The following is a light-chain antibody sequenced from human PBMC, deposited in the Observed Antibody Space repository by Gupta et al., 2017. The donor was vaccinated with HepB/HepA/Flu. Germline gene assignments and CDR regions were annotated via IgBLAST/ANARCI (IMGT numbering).Light chain of an antibody. CDR3: QSYDSTLRAVV. CDR1: SSNIGAGYG. J-gene: IGLJ2*01. V-gene: IGLV1-40*01. CDR2: GNT. Sequence: QSVLTQPPSVSGAPGQRVTISCTGLSSNIGAGYGVHWYQLRPGTAPKLLIFGNTNRPSGVPDRFSGSNSGTSASLAITGLQADDEADYYCQSYDSTLRAVVFGGGTKVTVL.